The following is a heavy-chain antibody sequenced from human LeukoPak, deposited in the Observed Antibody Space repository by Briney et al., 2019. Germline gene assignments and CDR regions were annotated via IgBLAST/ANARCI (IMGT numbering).Heavy chain of an antibody. CDR2: INPSGGST. J-gene: IGHJ6*03. CDR3: ARVAAEVVGVPGPIGFGWLRRDYYYMDV. Sequence: ASVKVSCKASGYTFTDYYMHWVRQAPGQGLEWTGWINPSGGSTSYAQKFQGRVTMTRDMSTSTVYMELSSLRSEDTAVYYCARVAAEVVGVPGPIGFGWLRRDYYYMDVWGKGTTVTVSS. D-gene: IGHD2-2*02. CDR1: GYTFTDYY. V-gene: IGHV1-46*01.